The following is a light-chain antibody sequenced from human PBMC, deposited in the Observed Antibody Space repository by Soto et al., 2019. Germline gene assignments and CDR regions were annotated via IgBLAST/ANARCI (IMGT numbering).Light chain of an antibody. J-gene: IGKJ1*01. CDR2: KAS. CDR1: QSISSW. V-gene: IGKV1-5*03. Sequence: EIQMTQSPSTLSASVGDRVTITCRASQSISSWLAWYQQKPGKAPKLLIYKASSLESGVPSRFSGSGSGTEFTLTISSLQPDDFATYYCQQYNSYSPRTFGQGTKVDIK. CDR3: QQYNSYSPRT.